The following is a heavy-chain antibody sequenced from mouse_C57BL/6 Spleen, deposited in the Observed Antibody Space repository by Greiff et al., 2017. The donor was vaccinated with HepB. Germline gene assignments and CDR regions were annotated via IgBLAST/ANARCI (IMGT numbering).Heavy chain of an antibody. CDR3: ARSGIYGNYPFAY. CDR2: INPNYGTT. D-gene: IGHD2-1*01. CDR1: GYSFTDYN. J-gene: IGHJ3*01. V-gene: IGHV1-39*01. Sequence: VQLQQSGPELVKPGASVKISCKASGYSFTDYNMNWVKQSNGKSLEWIGVINPNYGTTSYNQKFKGKATLTVDKSSSTAYMQLNSLTSEDSAVYYVARSGIYGNYPFAYWGQGTLVTVAA.